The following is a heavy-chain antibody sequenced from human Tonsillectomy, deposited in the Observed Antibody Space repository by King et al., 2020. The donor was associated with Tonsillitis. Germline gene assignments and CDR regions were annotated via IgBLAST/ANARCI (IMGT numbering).Heavy chain of an antibody. Sequence: VQLVESGGGLVQPGRSLRLSCAASGFTFDDYAMHWVRQAPGKGLEWVSGISWNSGSIGYADSVKGRFTISRDNAKNSLYLQMNSLRAEDTALYYCAKVVPGRVEDAFDIWGQGTMVTVSS. V-gene: IGHV3-9*01. CDR1: GFTFDDYA. J-gene: IGHJ3*02. CDR3: AKVVPGRVEDAFDI. CDR2: ISWNSGSI. D-gene: IGHD5-24*01.